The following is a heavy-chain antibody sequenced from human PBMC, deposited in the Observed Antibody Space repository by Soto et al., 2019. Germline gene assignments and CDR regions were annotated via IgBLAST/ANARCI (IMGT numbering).Heavy chain of an antibody. CDR1: GFTFDDYN. D-gene: IGHD3-22*01. Sequence: AGGSLRLSCAASGFTFDDYNIHWVRQAPGKGLEGVSLISRDGTNTNYAEYVKGRFTISRDNSKNSLYLQMKSLRTEDTALYYCVKETYYYDVSSYYPLGSWGQGTLVTVSS. CDR3: VKETYYYDVSSYYPLGS. CDR2: ISRDGTNT. V-gene: IGHV3-43*01. J-gene: IGHJ5*02.